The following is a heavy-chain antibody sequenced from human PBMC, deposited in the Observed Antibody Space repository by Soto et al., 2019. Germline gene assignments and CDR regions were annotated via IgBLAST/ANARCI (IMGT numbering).Heavy chain of an antibody. J-gene: IGHJ4*02. CDR1: EFTFSSYS. CDR2: ISGSSSYT. V-gene: IGHV3-21*05. D-gene: IGHD5-12*01. CDR3: ARDRSGYDY. Sequence: GGSLRLSCAASEFTFSSYSMTWVRQAPGKGLEWVSYISGSSSYTDYADSVKGRFTISRDNAKNSLYLQMNSLRAEDTAVYYCARDRSGYDYWGQGALVTVSS.